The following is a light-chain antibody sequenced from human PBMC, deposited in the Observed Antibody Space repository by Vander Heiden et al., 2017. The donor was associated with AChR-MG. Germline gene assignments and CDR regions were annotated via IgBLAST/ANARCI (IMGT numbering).Light chain of an antibody. V-gene: IGKV1-39*01. CDR2: VAS. J-gene: IGKJ3*01. Sequence: DIQMTQSPSSLSASVGDRVTITCRAGQNIDTYLNWYQQKPGKAPKLLIYVASTLQSGAPSRFSGSGSGTNFTLTISSLQPEDFATYYCQQSYNTPLFTFGPGTRVDIK. CDR3: QQSYNTPLFT. CDR1: QNIDTY.